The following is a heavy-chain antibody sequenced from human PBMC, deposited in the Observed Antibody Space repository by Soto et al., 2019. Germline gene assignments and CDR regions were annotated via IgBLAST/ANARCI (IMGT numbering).Heavy chain of an antibody. CDR2: IYYSGST. CDR1: GGSISSSSYY. V-gene: IGHV4-39*02. CDR3: ARGPSIAVAGRYYYYGMDF. D-gene: IGHD6-19*01. J-gene: IGHJ6*02. Sequence: QLQLQESGPGLVKPSETLSLTCTVSGGSISSSSYYWGWIRQPPGKGLEWLGCIYYSGSTYYNPYLKSRVTIAVDTSKNHFSLKLSSVTAADTAVYYCARGPSIAVAGRYYYYGMDFWGQGTTVTVSS.